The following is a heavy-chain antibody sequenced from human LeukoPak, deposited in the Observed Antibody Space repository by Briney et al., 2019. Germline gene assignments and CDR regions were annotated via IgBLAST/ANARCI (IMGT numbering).Heavy chain of an antibody. D-gene: IGHD2-2*01. CDR3: ARLGYCSSTTCQ. CDR2: INPSGGST. V-gene: IGHV1-46*01. J-gene: IGHJ4*02. CDR1: GYTFTSYP. Sequence: ASVKVSCKASGYTFTSYPLHWVRQAPGQGLEWMGIINPSGGSTNYAQKFQGRVTLTRDTSTSTVYMKLSSLRSDDTAVYYCARLGYCSSTTCQWGQGTLVTVSS.